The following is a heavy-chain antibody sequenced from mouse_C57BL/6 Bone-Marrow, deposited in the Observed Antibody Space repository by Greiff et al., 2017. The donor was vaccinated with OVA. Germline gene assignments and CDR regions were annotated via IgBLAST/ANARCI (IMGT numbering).Heavy chain of an antibody. J-gene: IGHJ2*01. Sequence: QVQLKESGAELARPGASVKLSCKASGYTFTSYGISWVKQRTGQGLEWIGEIYPRSGNTYYNEKFKGKATLTADKSSSTAYMELRSLTSEDSAVYFCYSQLSLHYWGQGTTLTVSS. CDR1: GYTFTSYG. V-gene: IGHV1-81*01. CDR3: YSQLSLHY. D-gene: IGHD3-2*02. CDR2: IYPRSGNT.